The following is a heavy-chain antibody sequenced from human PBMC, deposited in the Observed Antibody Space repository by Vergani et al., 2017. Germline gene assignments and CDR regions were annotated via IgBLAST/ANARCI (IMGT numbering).Heavy chain of an antibody. CDR3: ARAGQTGGWFDP. CDR2: ISGSGGST. V-gene: IGHV3-23*01. CDR1: GFTFSSYA. D-gene: IGHD2-15*01. J-gene: IGHJ5*02. Sequence: EVQLLESGGGLVQPGGSLRLSCAASGFTFSSYAMSWVRQAPGKGLEWVSAISGSGGSTSYAQKFQGRVTMTRDTSTSTVYMELSSLRSEDTAVYYCARAGQTGGWFDPWGQGTLVTVSS.